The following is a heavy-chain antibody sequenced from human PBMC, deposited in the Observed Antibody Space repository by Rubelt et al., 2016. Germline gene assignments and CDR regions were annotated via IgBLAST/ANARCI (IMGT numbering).Heavy chain of an antibody. CDR3: ARAASTVTTLLDLGY. CDR1: GYTFTSYY. CDR2: LNPSGGST. V-gene: IGHV1-46*01. J-gene: IGHJ4*02. Sequence: QVQLVQSGAEVKKPGASVKVSCKASGYTFTSYYMHWVRQAPGQGLEWMGILNPSGGSTSYAQNVQGRFTMNRDTATSLVYRGAGSLRVEDTAVYYCARAASTVTTLLDLGYWGQGTLVTVSS. D-gene: IGHD4-17*01.